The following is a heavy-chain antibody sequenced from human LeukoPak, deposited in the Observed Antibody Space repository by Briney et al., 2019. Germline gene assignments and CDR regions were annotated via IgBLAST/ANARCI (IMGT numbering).Heavy chain of an antibody. J-gene: IGHJ4*02. Sequence: GASVKVSCKASGGTFSSYAISWVRQAPGQGLEWMGGIIPIFGTANYAQKFQGRVTITSDESTSTAYMELSSLRSEDTAVYYCSRGLSSNWEFDYWGQGTLVTVSS. D-gene: IGHD6-13*01. CDR1: GGTFSSYA. CDR3: SRGLSSNWEFDY. V-gene: IGHV1-69*13. CDR2: IIPIFGTA.